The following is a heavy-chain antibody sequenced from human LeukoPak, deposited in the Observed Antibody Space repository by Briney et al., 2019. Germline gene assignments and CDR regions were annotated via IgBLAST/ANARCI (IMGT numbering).Heavy chain of an antibody. V-gene: IGHV3-66*02. CDR3: AKGWDVNTAIDY. CDR2: TYSGGST. D-gene: IGHD5-18*01. CDR1: GFTVSSTY. Sequence: GGSLRLSCIASGFTVSSTYMSWVRQAPGKGLEWVSVTYSGGSTYNADSVKGRFTIFRDNSKNTLYLQMNTLRHEDTAVYYCAKGWDVNTAIDYWGQGTLVTVSS. J-gene: IGHJ4*02.